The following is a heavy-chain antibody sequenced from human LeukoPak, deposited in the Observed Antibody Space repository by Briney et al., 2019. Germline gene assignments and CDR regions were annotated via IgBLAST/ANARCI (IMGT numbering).Heavy chain of an antibody. CDR2: IYSGGST. V-gene: IGHV3-66*01. Sequence: GGSLRLSCAASGFTVSSNYMSWVRQAPGKGLEWVSVIYSGGSTYYADSVKGRFTISRDSSKNTLYLQMNSLRAEDTAVYYCARDRGGLGYYFDYWGQGTLVTVS. CDR3: ARDRGGLGYYFDY. D-gene: IGHD3-16*01. CDR1: GFTVSSNY. J-gene: IGHJ4*02.